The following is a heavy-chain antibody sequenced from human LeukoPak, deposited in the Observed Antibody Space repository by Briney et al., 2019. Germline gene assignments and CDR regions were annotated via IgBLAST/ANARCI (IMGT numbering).Heavy chain of an antibody. CDR2: IGSVTTYI. CDR3: ARAIAVAGPYYFDY. CDR1: GFXFSDYT. J-gene: IGHJ4*02. V-gene: IGHV3-21*01. D-gene: IGHD6-19*01. Sequence: GGSLRLSCAASGFXFSDYTINWVRQAPGKGLEWVSSIGSVTTYIYYADSVKGRFTISRENAKNPLSLQMNSLRAEDTAVYYCARAIAVAGPYYFDYWGQGTLVTVSS.